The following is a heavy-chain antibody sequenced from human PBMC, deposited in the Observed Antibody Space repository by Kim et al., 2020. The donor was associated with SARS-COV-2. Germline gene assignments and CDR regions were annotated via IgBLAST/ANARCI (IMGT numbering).Heavy chain of an antibody. J-gene: IGHJ4*02. V-gene: IGHV3-11*05. D-gene: IGHD3-10*01. Sequence: SSYTNYADSVEGRFTISRDNAKNSLYLQMNSLRAEDTAVYYCAGGSGGLSWGQGTLVTVSS. CDR2: SSYT. CDR3: AGGSGGLS.